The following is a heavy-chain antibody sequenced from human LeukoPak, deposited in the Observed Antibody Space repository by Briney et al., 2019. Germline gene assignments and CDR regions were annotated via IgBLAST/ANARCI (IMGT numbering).Heavy chain of an antibody. V-gene: IGHV4-4*07. Sequence: SETLSLTCTVSGGSISSYYWSWIRQPAGRGLEWIERIYTSGSTNYNPSLKSRVTMSVDTSKNQCSLKLSSVTAADTAVYYCARGLGYCSSTSCYVLDYWGQGTLVTVSS. CDR2: IYTSGST. J-gene: IGHJ4*02. D-gene: IGHD2-2*01. CDR3: ARGLGYCSSTSCYVLDY. CDR1: GGSISSYY.